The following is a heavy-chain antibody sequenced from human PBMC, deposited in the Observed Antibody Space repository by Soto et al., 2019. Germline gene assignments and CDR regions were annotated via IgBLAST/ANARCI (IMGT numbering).Heavy chain of an antibody. D-gene: IGHD3-22*01. CDR3: AREEAQWLLGYFQH. CDR2: IIPIFGTA. V-gene: IGHV1-69*13. CDR1: GGTFSSYA. J-gene: IGHJ1*01. Sequence: GASVKVSCKASGGTFSSYAISWVRQAPGQGLERIGRIIPIFGTANYAQKFQGRVTITADESASTAYMELSSLRSEDMAAYYCAREEAQWLLGYFQHWGQGTLVTVSS.